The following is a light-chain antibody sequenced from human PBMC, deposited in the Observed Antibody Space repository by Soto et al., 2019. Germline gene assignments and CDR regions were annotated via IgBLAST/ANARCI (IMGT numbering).Light chain of an antibody. Sequence: QSVLTQPPSASGTPGQRVTLSCSGSSSNIETNTVSWYQQLPGTAPKLLIYTSNQRPSGVPDRFSGSKSGTSASLAISGLQSEDEADYYCAAWDDSLNGWVFGGGTKLTVL. J-gene: IGLJ3*02. CDR1: SSNIETNT. CDR2: TSN. V-gene: IGLV1-44*01. CDR3: AAWDDSLNGWV.